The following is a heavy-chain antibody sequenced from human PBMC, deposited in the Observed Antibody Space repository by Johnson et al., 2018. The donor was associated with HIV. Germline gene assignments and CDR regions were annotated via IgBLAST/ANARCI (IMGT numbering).Heavy chain of an antibody. V-gene: IGHV3-30-3*01. Sequence: VQLVESGGGVVQPGRSLRLSCAASGFTFSSYAMHWVRQAPGKGLEWVAVISYDGSNKYYADSVKGRFTISRDNSKNTLYLQMNSLRAEDTAMYYCAKDRFGEWEPLGAFDIWGQGTMVTVSS. CDR1: GFTFSSYA. CDR2: ISYDGSNK. J-gene: IGHJ3*02. CDR3: AKDRFGEWEPLGAFDI. D-gene: IGHD3-10*01.